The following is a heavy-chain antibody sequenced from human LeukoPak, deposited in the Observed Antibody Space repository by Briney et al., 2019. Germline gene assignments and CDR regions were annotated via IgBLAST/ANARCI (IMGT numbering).Heavy chain of an antibody. CDR1: GFTFSTYG. V-gene: IGHV3-30*02. J-gene: IGHJ5*02. CDR2: IWFDGSSK. Sequence: PGGSLRLSCAASGFTFSTYGMQWVRQAPGKGLDWLSFIWFDGSSKHYADSVKGRFIISRDNSKSTLYLEMNSLRPEVTGVYYCAKDLPPTIMIAWGQGTLVTVSS. CDR3: AKDLPPTIMIA. D-gene: IGHD2-2*02.